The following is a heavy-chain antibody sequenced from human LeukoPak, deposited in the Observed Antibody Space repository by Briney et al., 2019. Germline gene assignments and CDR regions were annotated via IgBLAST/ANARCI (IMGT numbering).Heavy chain of an antibody. CDR1: GGSFSGYY. CDR3: ARGLRGVVVVPAAMGKGFDY. CDR2: VNHSGST. Sequence: SETLSLTCAVYGGSFSGYYWSWIRQPPGKGREWIGEVNHSGSTNYNPSLKSRVTISVDTSKNQFSLKLSSVTAADTAVYYCARGLRGVVVVPAAMGKGFDYWAQGTLVTVSS. D-gene: IGHD2-2*01. J-gene: IGHJ4*02. V-gene: IGHV4-34*01.